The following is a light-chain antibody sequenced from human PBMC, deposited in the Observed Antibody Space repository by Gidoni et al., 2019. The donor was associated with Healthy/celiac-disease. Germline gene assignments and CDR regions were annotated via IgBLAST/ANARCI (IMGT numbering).Light chain of an antibody. CDR1: QSISSY. V-gene: IGKV1-39*01. CDR3: QQSYSTLT. Sequence: DIQMTQSPSSLSASVGDRVTITCRASQSISSYLNWYQQKPGKAPKLLIYAASSLQSGVPPRFSGSGAGTDFTLTISSLQPEDVATYYWQQSYSTLTFGGGTKVEIK. J-gene: IGKJ4*01. CDR2: AAS.